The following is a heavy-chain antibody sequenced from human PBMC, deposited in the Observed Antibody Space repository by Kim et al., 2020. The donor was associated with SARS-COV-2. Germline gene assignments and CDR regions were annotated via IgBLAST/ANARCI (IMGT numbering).Heavy chain of an antibody. Sequence: LSLTCAASGFTFSSYSINWVRQAPGKGLEWVSYISSSSSTIYYADSVKGRFTISRDNAKNSLYLQMNSLRAEDTAVYYCARDIKYCSGGSCYSRQFDYWGQGTLVTVSS. CDR1: GFTFSSYS. CDR3: ARDIKYCSGGSCYSRQFDY. D-gene: IGHD2-15*01. V-gene: IGHV3-48*04. J-gene: IGHJ4*02. CDR2: ISSSSSTI.